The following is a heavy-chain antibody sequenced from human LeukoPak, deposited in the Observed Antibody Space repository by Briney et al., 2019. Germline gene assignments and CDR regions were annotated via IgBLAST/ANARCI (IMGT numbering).Heavy chain of an antibody. Sequence: ASVKVSCKASGYTFTSYYMHWVRQAPGQGLEGMGIINPSGGSTSYAQKFQGRVTMTRDTSTSTVYMELSSLRSEDTAVYYCARDLSTVTTLTWFDPWGQGTLVTVSS. CDR3: ARDLSTVTTLTWFDP. V-gene: IGHV1-46*01. CDR1: GYTFTSYY. CDR2: INPSGGST. J-gene: IGHJ5*02. D-gene: IGHD4-17*01.